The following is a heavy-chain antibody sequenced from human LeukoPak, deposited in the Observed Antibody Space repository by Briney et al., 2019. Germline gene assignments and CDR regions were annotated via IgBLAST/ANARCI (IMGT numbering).Heavy chain of an antibody. D-gene: IGHD3/OR15-3a*01. CDR3: TRGAGYRTGVGFDY. V-gene: IGHV3-33*01. CDR2: MWYDGNNK. Sequence: PGRSLRLSCAASRFAFSSYGMHWVRQAPGKGLEWVAFMWYDGNNKYYADSVQGRFTISRDNSKNTLYLQMNSLRAEDTAVYYCTRGAGYRTGVGFDYWGQGTLVTVSS. CDR1: RFAFSSYG. J-gene: IGHJ4*02.